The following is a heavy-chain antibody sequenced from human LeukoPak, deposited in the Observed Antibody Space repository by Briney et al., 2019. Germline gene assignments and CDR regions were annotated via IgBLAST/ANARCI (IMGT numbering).Heavy chain of an antibody. V-gene: IGHV1-46*01. CDR2: INPSGSAT. J-gene: IGHJ4*02. CDR3: ATDLPTGFGSTAY. D-gene: IGHD3-10*01. CDR1: GNTFTNNF. Sequence: EASVKVSCKPSGNTFTNNFMHWVRQAPGQGLEWMGLINPSGSATTYPQKLQGRVTMTRETSTNTVYMELSSLRSEDTAVYYCATDLPTGFGSTAYWGQGTLVTVSS.